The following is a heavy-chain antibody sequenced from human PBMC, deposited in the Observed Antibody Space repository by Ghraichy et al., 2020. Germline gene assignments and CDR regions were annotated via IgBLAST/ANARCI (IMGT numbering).Heavy chain of an antibody. Sequence: SETLSLTCAVSGGSISSGGYSWSWIRQPPGKGLEWIGYIYHSGSTYYNPSLKSRVTISVDRSKNQFSLNLSSVTAADTAVYYCARAPTEEGYPYFNYWGQGSLVTVSS. D-gene: IGHD5-12*01. V-gene: IGHV4-30-2*01. J-gene: IGHJ4*02. CDR1: GGSISSGGYS. CDR2: IYHSGST. CDR3: ARAPTEEGYPYFNY.